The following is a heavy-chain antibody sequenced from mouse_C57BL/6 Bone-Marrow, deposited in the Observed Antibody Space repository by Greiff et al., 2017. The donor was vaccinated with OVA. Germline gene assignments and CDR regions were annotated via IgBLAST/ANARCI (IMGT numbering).Heavy chain of an antibody. CDR2: ISSGGRYT. V-gene: IGHV5-6*02. CDR3: ARRPIYYGYDGWFAY. D-gene: IGHD2-2*01. J-gene: IGHJ3*01. CDR1: GFTFSSYG. Sequence: EVMLVESGGDLVKPGGSLKLSCAASGFTFSSYGMSWVRQTPDKRLEWVATISSGGRYTYYPDSVKGRFTISRDNAQNTLYLQMSSLKSEDTAMYYCARRPIYYGYDGWFAYWGQGTLVTVSA.